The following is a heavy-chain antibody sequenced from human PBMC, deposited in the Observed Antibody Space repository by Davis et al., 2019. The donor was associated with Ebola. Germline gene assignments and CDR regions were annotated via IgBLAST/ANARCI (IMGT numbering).Heavy chain of an antibody. Sequence: SVKVSCKASGGTFSSYAISWVRQAPGQGLEWMGGIIPIFGTANYAQKFQGRVTITADKSTSTAYMELSSLRSEDTAVYYCARISEGVLRTGYYFDYWGQGTLVTVSS. J-gene: IGHJ4*02. CDR1: GGTFSSYA. V-gene: IGHV1-69*06. D-gene: IGHD3-16*01. CDR3: ARISEGVLRTGYYFDY. CDR2: IIPIFGTA.